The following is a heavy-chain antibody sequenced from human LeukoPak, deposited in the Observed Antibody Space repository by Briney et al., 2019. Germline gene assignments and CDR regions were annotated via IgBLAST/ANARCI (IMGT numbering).Heavy chain of an antibody. J-gene: IGHJ4*02. CDR2: IYTSGST. CDR1: GGSISSYY. V-gene: IGHV4-4*09. CDR3: ARGRGSSSWFPLDY. D-gene: IGHD6-13*01. Sequence: SETLSLTCTVSGGSISSYYWSWLRQPTGKGLEGIGYIYTSGSTNYNPSLKSRVTISVATSKNQFSLKLSSVTAADTAVYYCARGRGSSSWFPLDYWGQGTLVTVSS.